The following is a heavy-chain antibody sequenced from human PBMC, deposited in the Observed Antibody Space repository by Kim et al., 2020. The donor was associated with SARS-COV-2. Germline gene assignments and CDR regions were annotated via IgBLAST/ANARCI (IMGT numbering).Heavy chain of an antibody. CDR1: GFTFSSYG. D-gene: IGHD3-10*01. Sequence: GGSLRLSCAASGFTFSSYGMHWVRQAPGKGLEWVAVISYDGSNKYYADSVKGRFTISRDNSKNTLYLQMNSLRAEDTAVYYCAKAPRGFGGLLPFWYYCGMDVSGPGATVTVSS. J-gene: IGHJ6*02. CDR2: ISYDGSNK. CDR3: AKAPRGFGGLLPFWYYCGMDV. V-gene: IGHV3-30*18.